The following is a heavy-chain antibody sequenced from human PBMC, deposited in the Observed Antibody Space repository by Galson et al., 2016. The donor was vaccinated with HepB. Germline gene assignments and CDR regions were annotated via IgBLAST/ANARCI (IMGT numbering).Heavy chain of an antibody. Sequence: SLRLSCAASGFTFRTSAMSWVRQAPGKGLEWVSGISGSGFSAGYGDSVKGRFAISRDNSRDILFLDLNSLRVDDTAVYFCAKNESNYFASWGHGTLVTVSS. CDR2: ISGSGFSA. V-gene: IGHV3-23*01. J-gene: IGHJ4*01. D-gene: IGHD6-6*01. CDR1: GFTFRTSA. CDR3: AKNESNYFAS.